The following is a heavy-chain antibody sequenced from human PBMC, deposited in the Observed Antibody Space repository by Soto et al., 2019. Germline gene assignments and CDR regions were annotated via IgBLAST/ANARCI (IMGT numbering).Heavy chain of an antibody. Sequence: ASVKVSCKASGYTFTSYAMHWVRQAPGQRLEWMGWINAGNGNTKYSQKFQGRVTITRDTSASTAYMELSSLRSEDTAVYYCARDSLPAAISDYWGQGTLVTVSS. CDR3: ARDSLPAAISDY. CDR2: INAGNGNT. CDR1: GYTFTSYA. J-gene: IGHJ4*02. D-gene: IGHD2-2*01. V-gene: IGHV1-3*01.